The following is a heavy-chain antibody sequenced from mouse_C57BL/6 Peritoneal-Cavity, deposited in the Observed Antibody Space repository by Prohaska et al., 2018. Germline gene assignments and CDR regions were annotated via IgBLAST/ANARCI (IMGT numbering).Heavy chain of an antibody. J-gene: IGHJ3*01. CDR2: IDPSDSYT. Sequence: QVQLQQPGAELVMPGASAKLSCKASGYTFTSYWMHWVKQRPGQGLEWIGEIDPSDSYTNYNQKFKGKATWTVDKSSSTAYMQLSSLTSEDSAVYYCSRGGGYDYDERTWFAYWGQGTLVTVSA. D-gene: IGHD2-4*01. CDR3: SRGGGYDYDERTWFAY. V-gene: IGHV1-69*01. CDR1: GYTFTSYW.